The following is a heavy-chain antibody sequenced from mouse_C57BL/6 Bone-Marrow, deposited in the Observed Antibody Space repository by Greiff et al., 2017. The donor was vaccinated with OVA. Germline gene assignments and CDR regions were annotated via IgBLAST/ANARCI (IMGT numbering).Heavy chain of an antibody. J-gene: IGHJ3*01. CDR2: IYPRSGNT. V-gene: IGHV1-81*01. CDR3: AKVYYGKGGLAY. Sequence: VQLQQSGAELARPGASVKLSCKASGYTFTSYGISWVKQRTGQGLEWIGEIYPRSGNTYYNEKFKGKATLTADKSSSTAYMELRSLTSEDSAVYFCAKVYYGKGGLAYWGQGTLVTVSA. D-gene: IGHD2-1*01. CDR1: GYTFTSYG.